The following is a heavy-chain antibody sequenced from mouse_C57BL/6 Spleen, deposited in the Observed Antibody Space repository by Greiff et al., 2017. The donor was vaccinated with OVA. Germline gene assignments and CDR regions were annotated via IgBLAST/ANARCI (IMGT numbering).Heavy chain of an antibody. V-gene: IGHV1-7*01. Sequence: QVQLQQSGAELAKPGASVKLSCKASGYTFTSYWMHWVKQRPGQGLEWIGYINPSSGYTKYNQKFKDKATLTADKSSSTAYMQLSSLTYEDSAVYYCARGDSSGYVFFDYWGQDATLSVSS. J-gene: IGHJ2*01. CDR3: ARGDSSGYVFFDY. D-gene: IGHD3-2*02. CDR2: INPSSGYT. CDR1: GYTFTSYW.